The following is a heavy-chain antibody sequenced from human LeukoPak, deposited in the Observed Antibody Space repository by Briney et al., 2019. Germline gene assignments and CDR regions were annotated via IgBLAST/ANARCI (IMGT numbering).Heavy chain of an antibody. D-gene: IGHD3-10*01. CDR2: MSYNGQIT. CDR3: AKDRVNWYFDL. Sequence: GGSLRLSCVASGFSFSSYGMHWVRQAPGKGLEWVAVMSYNGQITYYADSLRGRFTISRDNSKDTLYLQMNSLRVEDTAVYYCAKDRVNWYFDLWGRGTLVTVSS. CDR1: GFSFSSYG. J-gene: IGHJ2*01. V-gene: IGHV3-30*18.